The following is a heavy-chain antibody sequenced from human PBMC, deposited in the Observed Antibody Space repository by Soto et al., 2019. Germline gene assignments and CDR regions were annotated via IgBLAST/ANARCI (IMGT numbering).Heavy chain of an antibody. V-gene: IGHV3-23*01. CDR1: GFTLSTYA. Sequence: EVQLLESGGGLVQPGGSLRLSCAASGFTLSTYAMSWVRQAPGKGLEWVSAISVSGGSTYYADSVKGRFTISRDISKNSLYPQMNSLRAEDTALYYCAKQDILTGYGGWGQGTLVTVSS. D-gene: IGHD3-9*01. CDR3: AKQDILTGYGG. CDR2: ISVSGGST. J-gene: IGHJ4*02.